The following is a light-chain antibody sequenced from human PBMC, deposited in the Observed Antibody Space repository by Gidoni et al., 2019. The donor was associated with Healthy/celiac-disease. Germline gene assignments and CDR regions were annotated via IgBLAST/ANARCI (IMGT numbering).Light chain of an antibody. CDR3: QQYGSSPRM. CDR1: QSVSSSY. CDR2: GAS. J-gene: IGKJ1*01. V-gene: IGKV3-20*01. Sequence: EIVLTQSPGTLSLSPGERATLSCRASQSVSSSYLAWYQQKPGQAPRLLIYGASSRATGIPDRVSGSGSGTDVTLTISRLEPEDFAVYYCQQYGSSPRMFGQGTKVEIK.